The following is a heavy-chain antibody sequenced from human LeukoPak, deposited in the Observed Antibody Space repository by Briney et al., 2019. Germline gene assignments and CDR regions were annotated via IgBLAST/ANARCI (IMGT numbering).Heavy chain of an antibody. V-gene: IGHV3-66*01. D-gene: IGHD3-10*01. CDR2: IYSGGST. CDR1: GFTVSSNY. CDR3: ARGNYYGSGSYYSEEDY. J-gene: IGHJ4*02. Sequence: GGSLRLSCAASGFTVSSNYMSWVRQAPGKGLEWVSVIYSGGSTYYADSVKGRFTISRDNSKNTLYLQMNSLRAEDTAVYYCARGNYYGSGSYYSEEDYWGQGTLVTVSS.